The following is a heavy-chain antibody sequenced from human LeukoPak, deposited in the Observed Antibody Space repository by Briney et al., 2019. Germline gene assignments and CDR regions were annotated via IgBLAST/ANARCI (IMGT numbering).Heavy chain of an antibody. J-gene: IGHJ4*02. Sequence: SETLSLTCTVSRYSISSDYHWGWIRQPPGKGLEWIGSISHSGNTYYNPSLKSRVTISLDTSKNQFSLRLSSVTAADTAVYYCARGSYYDSREFDYWGQGTLVTVSS. V-gene: IGHV4-38-2*02. CDR3: ARGSYYDSREFDY. CDR1: RYSISSDYH. D-gene: IGHD3-22*01. CDR2: ISHSGNT.